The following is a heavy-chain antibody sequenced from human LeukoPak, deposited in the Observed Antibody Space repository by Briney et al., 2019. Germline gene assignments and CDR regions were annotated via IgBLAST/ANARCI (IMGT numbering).Heavy chain of an antibody. V-gene: IGHV3-30-3*01. CDR3: ARGSSTSWAHAFDI. CDR1: GFTFTDYA. J-gene: IGHJ3*02. Sequence: GGSLRLSCAASGFTFTDYAMNWVRRAPGKGLEWVAVTSYDESNREYADSVKGRFTISRDNAKNTLYLQMNSLRAEDTAVYYCARGSSTSWAHAFDIWGQGTMVTVSS. CDR2: TSYDESNR. D-gene: IGHD2-2*01.